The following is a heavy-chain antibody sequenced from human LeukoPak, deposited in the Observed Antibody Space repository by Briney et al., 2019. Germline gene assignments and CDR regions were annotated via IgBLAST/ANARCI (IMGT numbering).Heavy chain of an antibody. D-gene: IGHD3-9*01. J-gene: IGHJ4*02. CDR1: GYTFTSYA. CDR2: INAGNGNT. Sequence: ASVKGSCKASGYTFTSYAMHWVRQAPGQRLEWMGWINAGNGNTKYSQKFQGRVTITRDTSASTAYMELSSLRSEDTAVYYCARVGTRYYDIQPLFDYWGQGTLVTVSS. V-gene: IGHV1-3*01. CDR3: ARVGTRYYDIQPLFDY.